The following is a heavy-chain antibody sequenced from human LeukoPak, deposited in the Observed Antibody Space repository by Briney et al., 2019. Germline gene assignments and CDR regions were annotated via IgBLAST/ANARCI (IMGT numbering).Heavy chain of an antibody. D-gene: IGHD3-10*01. CDR2: IYYSGST. CDR3: ARDRAIYGSGRYYYYMDV. J-gene: IGHJ6*03. V-gene: IGHV4-59*01. CDR1: GGSISSYY. Sequence: SETLSLTCTVSGGSISSYYWSWIRQPPGKGLEWIGYIYYSGSTNYNPSLKSRVTISVDTSKNQFSLKLSSVTAADTAVYYCARDRAIYGSGRYYYYMDVWGKGTTVTISS.